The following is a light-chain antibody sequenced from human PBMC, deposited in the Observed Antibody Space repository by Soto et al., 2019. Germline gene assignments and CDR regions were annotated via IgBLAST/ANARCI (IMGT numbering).Light chain of an antibody. J-gene: IGKJ5*01. V-gene: IGKV3-11*01. CDR2: AAS. CDR1: QNISVY. CDR3: WQRNNWPPRIT. Sequence: EIVLTQSPATLSLSPGERATLSCRASQNISVYLAWYRQKPGQAPRLLIYAASTRATGIPARFSGSGSATNFTPTISSLEPEEYAVYYCWQRNNWPPRITFGQGTRLEI.